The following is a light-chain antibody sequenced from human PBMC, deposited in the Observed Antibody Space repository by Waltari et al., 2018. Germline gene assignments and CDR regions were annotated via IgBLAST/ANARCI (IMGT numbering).Light chain of an antibody. CDR1: SGHSNNI. V-gene: IGLV4-69*01. J-gene: IGLJ3*02. CDR3: QTGGHGTWV. CDR2: INSDASH. Sequence: QLVVTQSSSASASLGASFKLTCTLVSGHSNNIIAWLQQQPENDPRYLMQINSDASHSKGDEIPDRYSASSAGAGRYLTISNRQAEDEGDYYCQTGGHGTWVFGGGTKLTVL.